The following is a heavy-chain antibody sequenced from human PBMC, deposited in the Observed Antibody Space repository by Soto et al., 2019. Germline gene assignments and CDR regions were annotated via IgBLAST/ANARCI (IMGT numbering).Heavy chain of an antibody. Sequence: SGPTLVNPTQTLTLTCALSGFSVSARGVGVGWIRQPPGKALEWLAIIYWNDDKLYRPSLHSRLTITKDTSKNQVVLTMTNMDPVDTATYYCAHSAWGAVPDYWGQGATVTVAS. D-gene: IGHD3-16*01. CDR3: AHSAWGAVPDY. V-gene: IGHV2-5*01. J-gene: IGHJ4*02. CDR2: IYWNDDK. CDR1: GFSVSARGVG.